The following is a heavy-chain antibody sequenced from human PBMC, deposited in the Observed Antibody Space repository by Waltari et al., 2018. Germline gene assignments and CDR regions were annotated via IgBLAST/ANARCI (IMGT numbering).Heavy chain of an antibody. J-gene: IGHJ4*02. CDR2: ITPTRGGT. V-gene: IGHV1-2*06. Sequence: QVQLVQSGAEVKKPGASVKVSCKASGYTFTGYYMNWVRQAPGQGLEWRGRITPTRGGTNYAQKVQGMVTMTRDTSISTAYMELSRLRSDDTAVYYCARKVDYYDSSGTPEYYFDYWGQGTLVTVSS. CDR1: GYTFTGYY. CDR3: ARKVDYYDSSGTPEYYFDY. D-gene: IGHD3-22*01.